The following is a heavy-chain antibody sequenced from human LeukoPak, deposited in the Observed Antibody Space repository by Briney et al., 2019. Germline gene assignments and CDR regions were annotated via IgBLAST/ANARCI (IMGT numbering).Heavy chain of an antibody. Sequence: GGSLRLSCELSGYTFRRYAMHWVRQAPGKGREWLAVVPYDRGNEYYADSVKGRFTICRGKPGNTAILQMDSRRHEDAVVYFCARDRYASRSYVLDVWGQGTTVVVSS. V-gene: IGHV3-30*04. CDR1: GYTFRRYA. D-gene: IGHD2-2*01. CDR3: ARDRYASRSYVLDV. CDR2: VPYDRGNE. J-gene: IGHJ6*02.